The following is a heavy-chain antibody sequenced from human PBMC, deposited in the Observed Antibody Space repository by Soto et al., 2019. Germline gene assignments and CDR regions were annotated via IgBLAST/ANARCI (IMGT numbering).Heavy chain of an antibody. CDR1: GFTFSSYS. J-gene: IGHJ4*02. CDR3: VRGIMTLVFITHGLEY. D-gene: IGHD3-22*01. V-gene: IGHV3-48*01. Sequence: GGSLRLSCAASGFTFSSYSMNWVRQAPGKGLEWVSYISTSSGTTYYADSVKGRFTISRDNAKNILYLQMSSLRAEDTAVYYCVRGIMTLVFITHGLEYWGQGALVTVSS. CDR2: ISTSSGTT.